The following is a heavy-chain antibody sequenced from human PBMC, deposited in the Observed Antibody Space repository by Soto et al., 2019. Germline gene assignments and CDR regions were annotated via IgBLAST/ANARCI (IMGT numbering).Heavy chain of an antibody. V-gene: IGHV5-51*01. CDR3: ARHGKGSGSLLDYYYYGMDV. J-gene: IGHJ6*02. Sequence: EVQLVQPGAEVKKPGESLKISCKGSGYSFTSYWIGWVRQMPGKGLEWMGIIYPVDSDTRYSPSFQGQVTISADKSISTAYLQWSSLKASDTAMYYCARHGKGSGSLLDYYYYGMDVWGQGTTVTVSS. D-gene: IGHD3-10*01. CDR1: GYSFTSYW. CDR2: IYPVDSDT.